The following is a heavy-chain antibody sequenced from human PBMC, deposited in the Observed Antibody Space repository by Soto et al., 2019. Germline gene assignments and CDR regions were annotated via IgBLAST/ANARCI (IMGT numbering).Heavy chain of an antibody. CDR2: ISGYNGNT. CDR1: GYTFTSYG. Sequence: QVQLVQSGAEVKKPGASVKVSCKASGYTFTSYGISWVRQAPGQGLEWMGWISGYNGNTHDAQKLQGRVTMTTDSSTSTAYMELRSMRSDDTAVYYCARDLVVSGPFDYWGQGTLVTVSS. CDR3: ARDLVVSGPFDY. J-gene: IGHJ4*02. D-gene: IGHD2-2*01. V-gene: IGHV1-18*01.